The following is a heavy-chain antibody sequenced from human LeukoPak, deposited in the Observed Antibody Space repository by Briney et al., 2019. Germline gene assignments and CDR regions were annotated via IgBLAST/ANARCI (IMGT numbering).Heavy chain of an antibody. J-gene: IGHJ4*02. D-gene: IGHD6-6*01. Sequence: EASVNVSCTASGYTFTSYFMHWVRQAPGQGLEWMGIINPSGGSTSYAQKFQGRVTMTRDTSTSTVYMELSSLRSEDTAVYYCARTAGRTFDYWGQGTLVTVSS. CDR2: INPSGGST. CDR3: ARTAGRTFDY. V-gene: IGHV1-46*01. CDR1: GYTFTSYF.